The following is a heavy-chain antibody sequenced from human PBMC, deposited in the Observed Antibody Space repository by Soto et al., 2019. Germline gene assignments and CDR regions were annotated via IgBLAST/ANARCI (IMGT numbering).Heavy chain of an antibody. J-gene: IGHJ4*02. CDR2: ISGSGGST. D-gene: IGHD6-13*01. CDR3: AKDLRQQLVLGRFDY. CDR1: GFTFSSYA. V-gene: IGHV3-23*01. Sequence: EVQLLESGGGLVQPGGSLRLSCAASGFTFSSYAMSWVRRAPGKGLEWVSAISGSGGSTYYADSVKGRFTISRDNSKNTLYLQMNSLRAEDTAVYYCAKDLRQQLVLGRFDYWGQGTLVTVSS.